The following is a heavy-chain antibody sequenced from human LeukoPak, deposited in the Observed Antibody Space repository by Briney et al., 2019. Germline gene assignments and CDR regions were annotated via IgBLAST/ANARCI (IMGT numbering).Heavy chain of an antibody. CDR2: IFHGGSA. V-gene: IGHV4-4*02. CDR1: GASISNSNW. CDR3: LYGGNSGDWLY. D-gene: IGHD4-23*01. Sequence: SGTLSLTCTVSGASISNSNWWSWVRQPPGKGLEWIGEIFHGGSANYSPSLKSRVTMSVDKSKNQFSLNLISVTAADTAVYYCLYGGNSGDWLYWGQGTLVTVSS. J-gene: IGHJ4*02.